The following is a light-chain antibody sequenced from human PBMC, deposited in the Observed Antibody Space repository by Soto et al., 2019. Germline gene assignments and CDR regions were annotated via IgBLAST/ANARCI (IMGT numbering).Light chain of an antibody. V-gene: IGKV3-20*01. Sequence: EVVVTQSPGTLSLSARERAPLSFRASQRVSSSYLAWYQQKPGQAHRLLIYGAYSRATDIQDRITGSGSGTDFTLTIRRLEPEDFAVYYCQHYGSTPWTFGQGTKVDIK. CDR3: QHYGSTPWT. CDR2: GAY. CDR1: QRVSSSY. J-gene: IGKJ1*01.